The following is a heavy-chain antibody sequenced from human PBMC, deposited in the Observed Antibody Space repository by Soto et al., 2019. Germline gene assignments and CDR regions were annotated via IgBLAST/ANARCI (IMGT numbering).Heavy chain of an antibody. D-gene: IGHD5-18*01. CDR2: IYPGDSDT. V-gene: IGHV5-51*01. Sequence: PGESLKISCKGSGYSFSNYWIGWVRQMPGKGLEWMGIIYPGDSDTRYSPSLQGQVTISADKSISTAYLQWNSLKASDTAMYFCARRVEDTAMVYDAFDIWGQGTMVTVSS. J-gene: IGHJ3*02. CDR1: GYSFSNYW. CDR3: ARRVEDTAMVYDAFDI.